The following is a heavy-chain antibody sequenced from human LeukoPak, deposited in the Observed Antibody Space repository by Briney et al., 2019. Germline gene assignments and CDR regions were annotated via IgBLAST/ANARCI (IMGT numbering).Heavy chain of an antibody. J-gene: IGHJ1*01. D-gene: IGHD3-10*01. CDR2: IAYNGNPT. CDR3: ARDPFGGMPDYLDL. CDR1: GFDFDDYA. V-gene: IGHV3-30*04. Sequence: GGSLRLSCAASGFDFDDYAMHWVRQAPGKGLEWVAVIAYNGNPTIYTDRVKGRFTIARDNSKNTLFLQMDSLTTEDTAVYYCARDPFGGMPDYLDLWGQGTLVTVSS.